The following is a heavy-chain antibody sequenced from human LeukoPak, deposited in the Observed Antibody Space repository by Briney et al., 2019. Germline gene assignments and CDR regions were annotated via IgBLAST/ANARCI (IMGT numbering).Heavy chain of an antibody. CDR1: GYTFTDYY. D-gene: IGHD1-14*01. Sequence: ASVKVSCKTSGYTFTDYYMHWVRQAPGQGLEWMGWIYPNSGGTNYAQKFQGRVTVTRDTSISTAYMDLSSLTSDDTAVYFCVRDVRAGRNDAFDIWGQGKMVTVSS. J-gene: IGHJ3*02. CDR3: VRDVRAGRNDAFDI. V-gene: IGHV1-2*02. CDR2: IYPNSGGT.